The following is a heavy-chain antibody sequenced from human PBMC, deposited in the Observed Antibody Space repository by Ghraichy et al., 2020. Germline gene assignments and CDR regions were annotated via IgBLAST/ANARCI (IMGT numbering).Heavy chain of an antibody. V-gene: IGHV3-21*01. J-gene: IGHJ6*02. CDR2: IGGSGRYR. Sequence: LSLTCAASGFTFSSYTMNWVRQAPGKGLKWVSSIGGSGRYRYYADSLKGRFAISRDNAKNSLYLQMNSLSAEDAAVYYCTRDASLPGYSYGRPLYGMDVWGQGTTVTVTS. D-gene: IGHD5-18*01. CDR3: TRDASLPGYSYGRPLYGMDV. CDR1: GFTFSSYT.